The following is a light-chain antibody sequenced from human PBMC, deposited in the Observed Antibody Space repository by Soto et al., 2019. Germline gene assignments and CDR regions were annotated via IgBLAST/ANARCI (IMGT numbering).Light chain of an antibody. CDR2: DVS. Sequence: QSVLTQPASVSGSPGQSITISCTGTSSDVGGYNYVSWYQQHPGKAPKLMIYDVSDRPSGVSNRFSGSKSGNTASLTISGLQAEDEADYYCSSYTSGFYVFGTGPKVTVL. V-gene: IGLV2-14*01. J-gene: IGLJ1*01. CDR3: SSYTSGFYV. CDR1: SSDVGGYNY.